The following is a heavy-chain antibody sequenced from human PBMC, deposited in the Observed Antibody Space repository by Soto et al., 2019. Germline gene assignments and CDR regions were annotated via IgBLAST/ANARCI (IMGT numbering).Heavy chain of an antibody. CDR3: ARDRSPIAAAGIWFDP. D-gene: IGHD6-13*01. CDR2: IIPIFGTA. V-gene: IGHV1-69*13. J-gene: IGHJ5*02. CDR1: GGTFSSYA. Sequence: GASVKVSCKASGGTFSSYAISWVRQAPGQGLEWMGGIIPIFGTANYAQKFQGRVTITADESTSTAYMELSSLRSEDTAVYYCARDRSPIAAAGIWFDPWGQGTLVTVSS.